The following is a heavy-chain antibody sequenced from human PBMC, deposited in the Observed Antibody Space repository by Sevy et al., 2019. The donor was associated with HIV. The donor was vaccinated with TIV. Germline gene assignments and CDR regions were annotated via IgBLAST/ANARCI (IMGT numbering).Heavy chain of an antibody. J-gene: IGHJ3*02. CDR3: AGSLLPTAPGITIFGVVESDAFDI. V-gene: IGHV3-30-3*01. CDR1: GFTFSSYA. CDR2: ISYDGSNK. Sequence: GGSLRLSCAASGFTFSSYAMHWVRQAPGKGLEWVAVISYDGSNKYYADSVKGQFTISRDNSKNTRYLQRNSLRAEDTAVYYCAGSLLPTAPGITIFGVVESDAFDIWGQGTMVTVSS. D-gene: IGHD3-3*01.